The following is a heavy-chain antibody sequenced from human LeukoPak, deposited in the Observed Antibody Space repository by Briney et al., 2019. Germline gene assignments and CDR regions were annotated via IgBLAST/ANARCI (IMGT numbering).Heavy chain of an antibody. CDR2: IIPIFGTA. J-gene: IGHJ4*02. V-gene: IGHV1-69*05. CDR1: GGTFSSYA. D-gene: IGHD1-7*01. Sequence: ASVKVSCKASGGTFSSYAISWVRQAPGQGLEWMGGIIPIFGTANYAQKFQGRVTITTDESTSTAYMELSSLRSEDTAVYYCARVPGNYGGFAYWGQGTLVTVSS. CDR3: ARVPGNYGGFAY.